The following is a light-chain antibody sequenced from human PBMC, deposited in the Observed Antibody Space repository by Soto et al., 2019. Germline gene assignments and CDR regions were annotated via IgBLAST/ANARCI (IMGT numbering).Light chain of an antibody. CDR3: SSYTRSSTLV. V-gene: IGLV2-14*03. Sequence: QSALTQPASVSGSPGQSITISCTGTSSDVGGYNFVSWFQQHPGKAPKLILYDVTDRPSGVSNRFSGSKSGNTASLTISGLQAEDEADYYCSSYTRSSTLVFGGGTKLTVL. CDR1: SSDVGGYNF. CDR2: DVT. J-gene: IGLJ3*02.